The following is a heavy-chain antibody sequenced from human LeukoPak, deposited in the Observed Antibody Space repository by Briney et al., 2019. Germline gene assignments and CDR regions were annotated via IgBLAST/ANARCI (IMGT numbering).Heavy chain of an antibody. J-gene: IGHJ3*02. D-gene: IGHD3-22*01. CDR3: ARNPELGSDSTGYRAFDI. CDR1: AFTFSTYW. CDR2: IKEEGSEK. V-gene: IGHV3-7*01. Sequence: GGSLRLSCAPSAFTFSTYWMTWVRQTPGKGLEWVANIKEEGSEKNYVDSVKGRFTISRDNATNSLYLQMNSVRAEDTAVYYCARNPELGSDSTGYRAFDIWGQGIMVTVSS.